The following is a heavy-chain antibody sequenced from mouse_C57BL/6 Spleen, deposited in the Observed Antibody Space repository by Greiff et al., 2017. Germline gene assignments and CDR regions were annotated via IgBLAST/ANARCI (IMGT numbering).Heavy chain of an antibody. D-gene: IGHD1-1*01. Sequence: VQLQPPGAELSKPGASVTLSCTASGSPFTSYWIHWVTQRPGQGLALIGYINPSSGYTKYNQKFKDKATLTADKSSSTAYMQLSSLTYEDSAVYYCARDYGSTPDYWGQGTTLTVSS. J-gene: IGHJ2*01. V-gene: IGHV1-7*01. CDR1: GSPFTSYW. CDR2: INPSSGYT. CDR3: ARDYGSTPDY.